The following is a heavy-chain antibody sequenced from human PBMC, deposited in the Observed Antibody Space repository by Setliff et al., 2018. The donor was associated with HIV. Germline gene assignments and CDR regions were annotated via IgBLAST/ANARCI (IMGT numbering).Heavy chain of an antibody. V-gene: IGHV4-61*02. J-gene: IGHJ3*02. CDR1: GASITSGTYY. Sequence: SETLSLTCTVSGASITSGTYYWSWIRQSASKGLEWIGRIYPSGGTIYNPSLRSRVTLSVDTSQNQFSLRLTSVTAADTAIYYCARVFPPIRGAPFGTPPGAFDIWGQGTMVTVSS. CDR2: IYPSGGT. D-gene: IGHD2-15*01. CDR3: ARVFPPIRGAPFGTPPGAFDI.